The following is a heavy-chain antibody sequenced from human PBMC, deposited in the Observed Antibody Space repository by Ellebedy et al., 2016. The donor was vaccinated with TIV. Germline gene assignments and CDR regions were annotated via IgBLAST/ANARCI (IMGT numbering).Heavy chain of an antibody. CDR1: GGSINSGDYY. CDR3: ARGLTGNALDI. CDR2: IYYSGSA. Sequence: MPSETLSLTCTVPGGSINSGDYYWSWIRQPPGKGLEWVGYIYYSGSAYYNSSLKGRVKISVDRSKKQISLELNSVTAADTAVYFCARGLTGNALDIWGQGTMVTVSS. V-gene: IGHV4-30-4*01. D-gene: IGHD1-20*01. J-gene: IGHJ3*02.